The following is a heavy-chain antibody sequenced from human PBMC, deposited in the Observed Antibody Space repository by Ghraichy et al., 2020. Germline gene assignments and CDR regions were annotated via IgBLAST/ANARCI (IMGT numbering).Heavy chain of an antibody. V-gene: IGHV3-23*01. D-gene: IGHD2/OR15-2a*01. J-gene: IGHJ6*02. CDR2: ISASGATP. Sequence: ETLRLSCVASGFTFTSHAMTWVRQAPGKGLEWVSSISASGATPYYGPSASGRFTISKDNSKNTVYLQLNSLRAEDTAIYFCAKGSTSAKDYYGMDVWGQGTTVTVS. CDR1: GFTFTSHA. CDR3: AKGSTSAKDYYGMDV.